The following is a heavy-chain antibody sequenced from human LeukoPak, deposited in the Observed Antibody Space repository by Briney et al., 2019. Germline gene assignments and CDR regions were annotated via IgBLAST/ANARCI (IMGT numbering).Heavy chain of an antibody. V-gene: IGHV4-61*01. CDR2: IYYSGST. D-gene: IGHD7-27*01. CDR1: GASISSGSYY. CDR3: ARDLFWGLTFSYGMDV. Sequence: SETLSLTCTVSGASISSGSYYWSWIRQPPGKALEWIGYIYYSGSTNCNPSLKSRLTISIDTSKSQFSLKLSSVTAADTAVYYCARDLFWGLTFSYGMDVWGQGTTVTVSS. J-gene: IGHJ6*02.